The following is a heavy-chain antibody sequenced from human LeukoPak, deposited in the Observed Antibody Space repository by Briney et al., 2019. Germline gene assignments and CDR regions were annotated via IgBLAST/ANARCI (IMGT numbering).Heavy chain of an antibody. CDR2: ISSSGENT. Sequence: GGSLRLSCGASGLTFSSAAMSWVRQAPGKGLEWVSLISSSGENTYYSDSVKGRFSISRDDSKETLFLQMDSLRAEDTAVYYCGKGMQLTYWGQGILVTVSS. CDR1: GLTFSSAA. J-gene: IGHJ4*02. D-gene: IGHD6-6*01. V-gene: IGHV3-23*01. CDR3: GKGMQLTY.